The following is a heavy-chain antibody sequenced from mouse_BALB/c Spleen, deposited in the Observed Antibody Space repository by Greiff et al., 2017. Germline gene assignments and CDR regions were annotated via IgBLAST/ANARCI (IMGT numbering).Heavy chain of an antibody. D-gene: IGHD1-1*02. Sequence: VQLQQSGAELVRPGTSVKVSCKASGYAFTNYLIEWVKQRPGQALEWIGVINPGSGGTNYNEKFKGKATLTSDKSSSTAYMQLSSLTSDDSAVYFCARGDAWSTAPDYGGQGTTLTVSS. CDR3: ARGDAWSTAPDY. CDR1: GYAFTNYL. V-gene: IGHV1-54*01. J-gene: IGHJ2*01. CDR2: INPGSGGT.